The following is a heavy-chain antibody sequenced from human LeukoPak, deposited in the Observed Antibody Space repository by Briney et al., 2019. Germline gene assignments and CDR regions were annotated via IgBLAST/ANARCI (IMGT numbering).Heavy chain of an antibody. CDR1: GFTFSSYG. CDR3: ANSFDTPGIAAAGAQYYYYMDV. CDR2: ISYDGSNK. D-gene: IGHD6-13*01. J-gene: IGHJ6*03. Sequence: GRSLRLSCAASGFTFSSYGMHWVRQAPGKGLEWVAVISYDGSNKYYADSVKGRFTISRDNSKNTLYLQMNSLRAEDTAVYYCANSFDTPGIAAAGAQYYYYMDVWGKGTTVTVSS. V-gene: IGHV3-30*18.